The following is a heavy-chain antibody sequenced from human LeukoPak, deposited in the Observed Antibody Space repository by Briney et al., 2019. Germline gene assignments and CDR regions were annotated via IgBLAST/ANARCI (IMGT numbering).Heavy chain of an antibody. CDR1: GFTFDDYA. D-gene: IGHD6-19*01. V-gene: IGHV3-43*02. CDR3: SKEGPIAVANYFNY. CDR2: ITGDDSGT. Sequence: GGSLRLSCAASGFTFDDYAMHWVRQAPGKGLEWVSLITGDDSGTYYADSVKGRFTISRDNSKNSLYLQMNSLRTGDTALYYCSKEGPIAVANYFNYWGQGTLVTVSS. J-gene: IGHJ4*02.